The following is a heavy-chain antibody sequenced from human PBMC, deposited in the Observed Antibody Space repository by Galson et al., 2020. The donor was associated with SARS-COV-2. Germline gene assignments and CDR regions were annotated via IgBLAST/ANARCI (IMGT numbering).Heavy chain of an antibody. CDR1: GYNFAPYL. CDR2: IYPGDSNN. J-gene: IGHJ3*01. CDR3: ARQVPLHGDAFDV. V-gene: IGHV5-51*01. Sequence: GASLKISCKGSGYNFAPYLIDWVRQMPGKGLGLTGIIYPGDSNNTYRPTFEGHITIAVDKSTSTAYLQWSSLKASDTDIYYCARQVPLHGDAFDVWGDGSLVTVSA.